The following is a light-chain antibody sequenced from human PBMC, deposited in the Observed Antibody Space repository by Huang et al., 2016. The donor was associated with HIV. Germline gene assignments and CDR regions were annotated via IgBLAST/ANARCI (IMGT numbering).Light chain of an antibody. J-gene: IGKJ2*01. V-gene: IGKV1-39*01. CDR1: QNINKD. CDR3: QQSVKTPRT. CDR2: GAS. Sequence: DIQITQSPSSLSASVGDRVTITCRASQNINKDLNWYQQQPGKAPRLLISGASTLQSGVPSSFSGSGSGTDFTLTISSLQPEDSAFYFCQQSVKTPRTFGQGTKLEI.